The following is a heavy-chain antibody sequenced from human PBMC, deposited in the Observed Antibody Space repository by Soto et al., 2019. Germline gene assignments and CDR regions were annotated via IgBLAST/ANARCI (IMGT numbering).Heavy chain of an antibody. D-gene: IGHD3-22*01. CDR2: INHSGST. Sequence: PSETLSLTCAVYGGSFSGYYWSWIRQPPGKGLEWIGEINHSGSTSYNPSLKSRVTISVDTSKNQFSLKLSSVTGADTAVYYSARGQDDSSGYSQDFEYWGQGTLVTVS. J-gene: IGHJ4*02. V-gene: IGHV4-34*01. CDR3: ARGQDDSSGYSQDFEY. CDR1: GGSFSGYY.